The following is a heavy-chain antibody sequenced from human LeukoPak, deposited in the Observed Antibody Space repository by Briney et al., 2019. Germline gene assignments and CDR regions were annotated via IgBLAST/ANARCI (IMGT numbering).Heavy chain of an antibody. Sequence: GESLKISCKGSGYSFTSYWIGWVRQMPGKGLEWMGIIYPGDSDTRYSPSFQGQVTISADKSISTAYLQWSSLKASDTAMYYCARWGAFEWELQDAFDIWGQGTMVTVSS. J-gene: IGHJ3*02. CDR3: ARWGAFEWELQDAFDI. CDR2: IYPGDSDT. D-gene: IGHD1-26*01. V-gene: IGHV5-51*01. CDR1: GYSFTSYW.